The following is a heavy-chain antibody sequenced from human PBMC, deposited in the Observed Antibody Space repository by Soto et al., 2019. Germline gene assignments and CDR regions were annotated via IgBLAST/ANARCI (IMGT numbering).Heavy chain of an antibody. Sequence: PSETLSLTCTVSGGSLNIGNFYWSWIRQHPGKGLEWIGYIFSSGSAHYNPSLKSRVTISVDTSKNQFSLKLNSVTAADTAVYFCGRGWGRRGAAAGGWFDPWGQGTMVNVSS. D-gene: IGHD6-13*01. J-gene: IGHJ5*02. CDR1: GGSLNIGNFY. V-gene: IGHV4-31*03. CDR3: GRGWGRRGAAAGGWFDP. CDR2: IFSSGSA.